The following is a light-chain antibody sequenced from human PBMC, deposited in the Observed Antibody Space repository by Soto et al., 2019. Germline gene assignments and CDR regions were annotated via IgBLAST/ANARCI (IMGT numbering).Light chain of an antibody. CDR1: QSVNSN. V-gene: IGKV3-15*01. CDR3: QQYKNWPPVT. J-gene: IGKJ4*01. Sequence: DIVMTQSPDSLAVSLGERATLSCRASQSVNSNLAWYQQKPGQAPRLLIYGASIRATGVPARFSGSGSGTDFTLTISSLQPEDFAVYFCQQYKNWPPVTFGGGTKVEIK. CDR2: GAS.